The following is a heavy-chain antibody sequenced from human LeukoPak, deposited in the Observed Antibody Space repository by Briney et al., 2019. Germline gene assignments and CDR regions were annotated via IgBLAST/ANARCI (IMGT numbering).Heavy chain of an antibody. Sequence: ASVRVSCKASGYTFTGYYLHWVRQAPRQGLEWMGWINPNSGGTNFAQKFQGRVTMTRDTSISTAYMELSSLRSDDTAVYYCARGDSGSYFFFWGQGTLVTVSS. CDR2: INPNSGGT. CDR1: GYTFTGYY. V-gene: IGHV1-2*02. D-gene: IGHD1-26*01. CDR3: ARGDSGSYFFF. J-gene: IGHJ4*02.